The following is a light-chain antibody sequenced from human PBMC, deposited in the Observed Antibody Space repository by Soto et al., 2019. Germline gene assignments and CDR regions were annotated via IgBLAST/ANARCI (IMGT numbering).Light chain of an antibody. V-gene: IGKV3-20*01. CDR1: QSVSSSY. Sequence: EIVLTQSPGTLSLSPGERATLSCRASQSVSSSYLAWYQQKPGQAPRLLIYGASSRATGIPDRFSGSGSGTDFTLTISRLEPEDFAVYYCQLYGSSPTFGGGTKVAIK. CDR3: QLYGSSPT. CDR2: GAS. J-gene: IGKJ4*01.